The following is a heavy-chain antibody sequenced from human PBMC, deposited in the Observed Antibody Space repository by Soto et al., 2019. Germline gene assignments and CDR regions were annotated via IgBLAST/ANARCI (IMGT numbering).Heavy chain of an antibody. V-gene: IGHV3-48*01. CDR3: ASVPLTIFGVVKYDY. J-gene: IGHJ4*02. Sequence: EVQLVESGGGLVQPGGSLRLSCAASGFTFSSYSMNWVRQAPGKGLEWVSYISSSSSTIYYADSVKGRFTISRDNAKNSLYLQMNSLRAEDTAVYYCASVPLTIFGVVKYDYWGQGTLVTVSS. CDR2: ISSSSSTI. CDR1: GFTFSSYS. D-gene: IGHD3-3*01.